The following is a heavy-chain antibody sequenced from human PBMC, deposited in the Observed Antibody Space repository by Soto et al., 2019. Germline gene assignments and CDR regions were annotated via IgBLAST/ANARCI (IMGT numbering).Heavy chain of an antibody. Sequence: LRLSCAASGFTFSSYAMHWVRQAPGKGLEWVAVISYDGSNKYYADSVKGRFTISRDNSKNTLYLQMNSLRAEDTAVYYCARNTGSGSYKRGYYYYYGMDVWGQGTTVTVSS. CDR2: ISYDGSNK. D-gene: IGHD1-26*01. J-gene: IGHJ6*02. V-gene: IGHV3-30-3*01. CDR3: ARNTGSGSYKRGYYYYYGMDV. CDR1: GFTFSSYA.